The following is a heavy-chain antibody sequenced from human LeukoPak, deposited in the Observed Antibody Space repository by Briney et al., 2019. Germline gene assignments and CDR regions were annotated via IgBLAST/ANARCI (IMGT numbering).Heavy chain of an antibody. J-gene: IGHJ4*02. CDR3: ARTPYDILTGYYLDY. D-gene: IGHD3-9*01. CDR1: GFTFSSYG. CDR2: IWYDGSNK. V-gene: IGHV3-33*01. Sequence: GGSLRLSCAASGFTFSSYGMHWVRQAPGKGPEWVAVIWYDGSNKYYADSVKGRFTISRDNSKNTLYLQMNSLRAEDTAVYYCARTPYDILTGYYLDYWGQGTLVTVSS.